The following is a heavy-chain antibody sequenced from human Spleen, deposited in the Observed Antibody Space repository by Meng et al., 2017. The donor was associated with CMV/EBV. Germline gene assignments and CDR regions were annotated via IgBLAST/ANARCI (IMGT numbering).Heavy chain of an antibody. CDR2: IRHSGST. J-gene: IGHJ4*02. Sequence: SETLSLTCAVYGGSFSGYYWSWIRQPPGMGAGVEWKIRHSGSTNYNPSLKRRVTKSVDTSKNQFSLRLSSVTAAGTGMYYCARGMRDCGGDCYDYWGQGNSVTVSS. D-gene: IGHD2-21*01. CDR1: GGSFSGYY. CDR3: ARGMRDCGGDCYDY. V-gene: IGHV4-34*01.